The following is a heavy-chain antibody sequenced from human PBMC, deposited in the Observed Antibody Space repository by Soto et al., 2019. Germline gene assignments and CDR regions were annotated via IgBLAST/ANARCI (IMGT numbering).Heavy chain of an antibody. Sequence: QVQLVQSGAEVKKPGSSVKVSCKASGGTFSSYAISWVRQAPGQGLEWMGGIIPIFGTANYAQKFQGRVTITADEPKSTADRELSSLRSEDTAVYYCARNKYYDFWSGYYAGGGDYYYYGMDVWGQGTTVTVSS. CDR3: ARNKYYDFWSGYYAGGGDYYYYGMDV. D-gene: IGHD3-3*01. V-gene: IGHV1-69*12. CDR1: GGTFSSYA. J-gene: IGHJ6*02. CDR2: IIPIFGTA.